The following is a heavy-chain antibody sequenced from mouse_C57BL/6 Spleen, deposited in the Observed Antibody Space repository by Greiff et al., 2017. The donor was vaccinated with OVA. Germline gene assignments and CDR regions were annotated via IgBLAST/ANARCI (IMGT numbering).Heavy chain of an antibody. CDR1: GFSLSTFGMG. D-gene: IGHD1-1*01. J-gene: IGHJ2*01. Sequence: ESGPGLLQPSQTLSLTCSFSGFSLSTFGMGVGWIRQPSGMGLEWLAHTWWDDDKYYNPALKSRTTSSKDTSIKQVFLKISNVDTADTATDYCARFTTVVATGFDYWGQGTTLTVSS. CDR2: TWWDDDK. CDR3: ARFTTVVATGFDY. V-gene: IGHV8-8*01.